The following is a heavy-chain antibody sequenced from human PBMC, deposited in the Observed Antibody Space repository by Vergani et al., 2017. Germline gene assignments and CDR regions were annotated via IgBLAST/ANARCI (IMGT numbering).Heavy chain of an antibody. CDR1: GYSFTSYW. CDR3: AGQGSERDSSGWYYFDY. Sequence: EVQLVPSGAEVKTPGEPLKISCKGSGYSFTSYWIGWVRPMPGKGLEWIGIIYPGDSDTRYSPSFQGQVTISDDKSISTAYLQWSSLKASDTAMYYCAGQGSERDSSGWYYFDYWGQGTLVTVSS. CDR2: IYPGDSDT. D-gene: IGHD6-19*01. J-gene: IGHJ4*02. V-gene: IGHV5-51*01.